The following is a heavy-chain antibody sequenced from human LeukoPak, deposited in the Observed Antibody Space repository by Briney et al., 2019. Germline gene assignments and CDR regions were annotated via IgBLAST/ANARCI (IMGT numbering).Heavy chain of an antibody. J-gene: IGHJ4*02. CDR1: GFTFSSYS. V-gene: IGHV3-21*01. CDR2: ISSSSYI. CDR3: ARVGHTGIAVAGTGY. D-gene: IGHD6-19*01. Sequence: GSLRLSCAASGFTFSSYSMNWVRQAPGKGLEWVSSISSSSYIYYADSVKGRFTISRDNAKNSLYLQMNSLRAEDTAVYYCARVGHTGIAVAGTGYWGQGTPVTVSS.